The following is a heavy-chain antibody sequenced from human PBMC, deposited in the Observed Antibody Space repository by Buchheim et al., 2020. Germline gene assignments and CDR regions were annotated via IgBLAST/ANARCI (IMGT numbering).Heavy chain of an antibody. Sequence: EVQLVESGGTLVQPGGSLRLSCAASSFSFSSYWMTWVRQAPGKGLEWVASIKGDGSEKHCVDSLRGRFTISRDNAQNSLYLQMTSLRVDDSALYYCARVDGPAGYWTSYYHSFDSWGQGTL. CDR3: ARVDGPAGYWTSYYHSFDS. D-gene: IGHD3/OR15-3a*01. J-gene: IGHJ4*02. CDR2: IKGDGSEK. CDR1: SFSFSSYW. V-gene: IGHV3-7*04.